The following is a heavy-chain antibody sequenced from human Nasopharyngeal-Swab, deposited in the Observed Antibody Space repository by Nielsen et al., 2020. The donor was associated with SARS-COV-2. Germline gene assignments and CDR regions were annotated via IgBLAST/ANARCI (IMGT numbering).Heavy chain of an antibody. CDR2: MNPNSGNT. D-gene: IGHD3-3*01. Sequence: ASVKVSGKTSGYTVTSYDINWVRQATGQGLEWMGWMNPNSGNTGYAQKFQGRVTMTRNTSISTAYMELSSLRSEDTAVYYCARTFYDFWSGYRHGMDVWGQGTTVTVSS. CDR1: GYTVTSYD. J-gene: IGHJ6*02. CDR3: ARTFYDFWSGYRHGMDV. V-gene: IGHV1-8*01.